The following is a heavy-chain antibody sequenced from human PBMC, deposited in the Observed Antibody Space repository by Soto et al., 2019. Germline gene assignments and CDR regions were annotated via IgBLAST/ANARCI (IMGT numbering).Heavy chain of an antibody. CDR3: ARSDCISTRCYGGYYYGMDV. Sequence: EVQLVETGGGLIQPGGSLRLSCAASGFTVSSNYMSWVRHAPGKGLEWVSVIYSGGTTYYADSVKGRFTISRDNSKNTLYLQMNSLRAEDTAVYYCARSDCISTRCYGGYYYGMDVWGQGSTVTVSS. CDR2: IYSGGTT. D-gene: IGHD2-2*01. J-gene: IGHJ6*02. V-gene: IGHV3-53*02. CDR1: GFTVSSNY.